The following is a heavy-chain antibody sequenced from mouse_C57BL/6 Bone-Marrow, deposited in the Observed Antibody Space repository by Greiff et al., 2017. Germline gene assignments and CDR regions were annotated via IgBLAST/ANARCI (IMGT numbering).Heavy chain of an antibody. V-gene: IGHV2-2*01. CDR2: LWSGGST. CDR1: GFSLTSYG. Sequence: QVHVQQSGPGLVQPSPTLSITCTVSGFSLTSYGVHWVRQSPGQGLEWLGVLWSGGSTDYNAAFISRLSISQDNSKSHVFFKMNSLQADDTAIYYCARPMTLSYWGQGTRVTVSA. D-gene: IGHD2-3*01. J-gene: IGHJ3*01. CDR3: ARPMTLSY.